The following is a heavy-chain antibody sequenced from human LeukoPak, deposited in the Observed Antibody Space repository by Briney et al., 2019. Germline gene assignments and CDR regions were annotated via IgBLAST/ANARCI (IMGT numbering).Heavy chain of an antibody. Sequence: SETLSLTCAVYGGSFSGYYWSWIRQPPGKGLEWIGEINHSGSTNYNPSLKSRVTISVDTSKNQFSLKLSSVTAADTAVYYCARADWVYRVDHWGQGTLVTVSS. V-gene: IGHV4-34*01. J-gene: IGHJ4*02. CDR2: INHSGST. D-gene: IGHD3/OR15-3a*01. CDR1: GGSFSGYY. CDR3: ARADWVYRVDH.